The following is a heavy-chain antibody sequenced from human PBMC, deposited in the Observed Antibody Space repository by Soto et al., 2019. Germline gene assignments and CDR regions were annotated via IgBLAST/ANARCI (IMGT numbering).Heavy chain of an antibody. CDR1: GLTISNAW. CDR3: TTGSVEGV. D-gene: IGHD2-15*01. J-gene: IGHJ6*02. Sequence: EVQLVESGGGFIYPGGSLRLSCAASGLTISNAWMNWVRQAPGKGLEWVGRIKTNTEGGTTDYAAAVKGRFTVSRDDSKYKLYQQMDSLKTEDTSVYYCTTGSVEGVWGQGTTVTVSS. V-gene: IGHV3-15*07. CDR2: IKTNTEGGTT.